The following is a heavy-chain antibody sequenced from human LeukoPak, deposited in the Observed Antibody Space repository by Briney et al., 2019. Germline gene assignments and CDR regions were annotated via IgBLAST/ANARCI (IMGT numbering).Heavy chain of an antibody. Sequence: SETLSLTCAVYGGSFSGYYWSWIRQPPGKGLEWIGEINHSGSTNYNPSLKSRVTISADTSKNQFSLKLSSVTAAATAVYYCARKATVTPDYWGQGTLVTVSS. D-gene: IGHD4-17*01. CDR1: GGSFSGYY. CDR2: INHSGST. V-gene: IGHV4-34*01. CDR3: ARKATVTPDY. J-gene: IGHJ4*02.